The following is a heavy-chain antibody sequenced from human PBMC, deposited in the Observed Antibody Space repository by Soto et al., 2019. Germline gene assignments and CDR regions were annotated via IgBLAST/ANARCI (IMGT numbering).Heavy chain of an antibody. CDR3: ASRDRGDGYNYVFDY. J-gene: IGHJ4*02. Sequence: SETLSLTCTVSGGSISSSSYYWGWICQPPGKGLEWIGSIYYSGSTYYNPSLKSRVTISVDTSKNQFSLKLSSVTAADTAVYYCASRDRGDGYNYVFDYWGQGTLVTVSS. D-gene: IGHD5-12*01. CDR2: IYYSGST. CDR1: GGSISSSSYY. V-gene: IGHV4-39*01.